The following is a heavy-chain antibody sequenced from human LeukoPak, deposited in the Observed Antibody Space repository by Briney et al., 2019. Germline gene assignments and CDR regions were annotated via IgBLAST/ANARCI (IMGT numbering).Heavy chain of an antibody. D-gene: IGHD6-13*01. Sequence: SVKVSCKASGGTFSSYAISWVRQAPGQGLEWMGGIIPIFGTANYAQKFQGRVTITADESTSTAYMELSSLRSEDTAVYYCARSRGSSSWYGGYFQHWGQGTLVTVSS. CDR3: ARSRGSSSWYGGYFQH. J-gene: IGHJ1*01. CDR2: IIPIFGTA. V-gene: IGHV1-69*13. CDR1: GGTFSSYA.